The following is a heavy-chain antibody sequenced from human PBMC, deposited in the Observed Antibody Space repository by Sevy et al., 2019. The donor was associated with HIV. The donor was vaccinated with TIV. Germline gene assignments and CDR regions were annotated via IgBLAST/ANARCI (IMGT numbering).Heavy chain of an antibody. Sequence: SETLSLTCTVSGGSISSYYWSWIRQPPGKGLEWIGYIYYSGSTNYNPSLKSRVTISVDTSKNQFSLKLSSVTAADTVVYYCARGILGYCSGGSCFGFDYRGQGTLVTVSS. J-gene: IGHJ4*02. V-gene: IGHV4-59*01. CDR3: ARGILGYCSGGSCFGFDY. D-gene: IGHD2-15*01. CDR1: GGSISSYY. CDR2: IYYSGST.